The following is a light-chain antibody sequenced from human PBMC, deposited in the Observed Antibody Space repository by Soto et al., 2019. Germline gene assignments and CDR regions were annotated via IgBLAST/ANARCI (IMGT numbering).Light chain of an antibody. Sequence: IRMTQTPSSLSAAVGGRFRITWRASQSISSYLNWYQQKPGKAPKLLIYAASSLQSGVPSRFSGSGSGTDFTLTISSLQPEDFATYYCQQSYSTLITFGQGTRLEIK. CDR2: AAS. CDR3: QQSYSTLIT. J-gene: IGKJ5*01. CDR1: QSISSY. V-gene: IGKV1-39*01.